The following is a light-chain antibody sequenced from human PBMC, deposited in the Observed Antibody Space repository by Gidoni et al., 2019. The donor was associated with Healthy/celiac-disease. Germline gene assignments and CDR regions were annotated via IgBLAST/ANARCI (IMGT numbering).Light chain of an antibody. CDR3: QQRSNWPGYP. J-gene: IGKJ2*01. Sequence: VMTQSPATLSLSPGERATLSCRASQSVSSYLAWYQQQPGQAPRLLIYDASNSATGIPARFSGSGSGTDFTLTIRSLVPDDFAVSYCQQRSNWPGYPFGQGTKLEIK. CDR2: DAS. V-gene: IGKV3-11*01. CDR1: QSVSSY.